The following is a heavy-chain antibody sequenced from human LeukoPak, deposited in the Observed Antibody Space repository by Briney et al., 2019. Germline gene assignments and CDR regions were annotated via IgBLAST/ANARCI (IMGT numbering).Heavy chain of an antibody. CDR1: GFTVSSNY. CDR3: AKDQRSIAVAGYFDY. J-gene: IGHJ4*02. Sequence: PGGSLRLSCAASGFTVSSNYMSWVRQAPGKGLEWVSVIYSGGSTYYADSVKGRFTISRDNSKNTLYLQMNSLRAEDTAVYYCAKDQRSIAVAGYFDYWGQGTLVTVSS. CDR2: IYSGGST. D-gene: IGHD6-19*01. V-gene: IGHV3-53*01.